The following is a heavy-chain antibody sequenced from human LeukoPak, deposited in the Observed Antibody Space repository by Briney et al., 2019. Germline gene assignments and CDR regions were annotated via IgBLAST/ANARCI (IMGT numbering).Heavy chain of an antibody. CDR1: GYNFTSYW. J-gene: IGHJ2*01. D-gene: IGHD3-22*01. V-gene: IGHV5-51*01. CDR2: IYPGDSDT. Sequence: GASLQISCKGSGYNFTSYWIGWVRQLPGKGLEWMGIIYPGDSDTRYSPSFQGQVTISADKSISTAYLQWSSLKASDTAMYYCARLTAPYYDSESPTWYFDLWGRGTLVTVSS. CDR3: ARLTAPYYDSESPTWYFDL.